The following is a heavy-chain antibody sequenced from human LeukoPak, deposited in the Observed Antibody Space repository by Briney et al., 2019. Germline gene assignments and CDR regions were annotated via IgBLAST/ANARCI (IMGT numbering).Heavy chain of an antibody. D-gene: IGHD1-26*01. V-gene: IGHV1-18*01. Sequence: GASVKVSCKASGYTFSSYGISWVRQAPGQGLEWMGWISGNNGKTNHAQKLQGRVTMTTDTSTSTAYMELRSLRSDDTAVYYCARAASTHSENDYWGQGTLVTVSS. CDR3: ARAASTHSENDY. CDR1: GYTFSSYG. J-gene: IGHJ4*02. CDR2: ISGNNGKT.